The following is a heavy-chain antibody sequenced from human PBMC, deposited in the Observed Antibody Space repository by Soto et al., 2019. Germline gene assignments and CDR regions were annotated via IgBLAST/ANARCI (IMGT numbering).Heavy chain of an antibody. Sequence: PGGSLRLSCAASGFTFSRYEMNWVRQAPGKGLEWVSYISSSGSTIYYADSVKGRFTISRDNAKNSLYLQMNSLRAEDTAVYYCARDGFFCSGGSCYSGWFDPWGQGTLVTVSS. CDR2: ISSSGSTI. CDR1: GFTFSRYE. V-gene: IGHV3-48*03. D-gene: IGHD2-15*01. CDR3: ARDGFFCSGGSCYSGWFDP. J-gene: IGHJ5*02.